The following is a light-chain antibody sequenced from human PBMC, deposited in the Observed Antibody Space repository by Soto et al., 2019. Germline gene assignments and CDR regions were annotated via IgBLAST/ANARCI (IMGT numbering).Light chain of an antibody. J-gene: IGKJ5*01. CDR1: QSVLFSSNNKNY. V-gene: IGKV4-1*01. Sequence: DIVMTQSPDSLAVCLGERATINCKSSQSVLFSSNNKNYLAWYQQKPGQPPKLLIYWASTRESGVPNRFSGSGSGTDFTLTISSLQAEDVAVYYCQQSYSTPITFGQGTRLEIK. CDR3: QQSYSTPIT. CDR2: WAS.